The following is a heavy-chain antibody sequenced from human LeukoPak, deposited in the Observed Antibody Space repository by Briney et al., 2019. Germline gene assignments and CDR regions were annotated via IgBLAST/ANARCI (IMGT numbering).Heavy chain of an antibody. V-gene: IGHV3-21*01. J-gene: IGHJ4*02. CDR2: ISSSSSYI. CDR1: GFTFSSYS. CDR3: AKSRAGRGVFDY. D-gene: IGHD3-10*01. Sequence: GGSLRLSCAASGFTFSSYSMNWVRQAPGKGLEWVSSISSSSSYIYYADSVKGRFTISRDNAKNSLYLQMNSLRAEDTAVYYCAKSRAGRGVFDYWGQGTLVTVSS.